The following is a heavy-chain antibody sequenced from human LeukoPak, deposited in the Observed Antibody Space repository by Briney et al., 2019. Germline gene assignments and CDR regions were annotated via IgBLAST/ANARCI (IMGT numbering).Heavy chain of an antibody. D-gene: IGHD4-23*01. J-gene: IGHJ3*01. CDR3: VRDYGGGSGAFDL. Sequence: PGGSLRLSCRASGFIFSSYALNWVRRAPGQGLEWVSSISSSSGDIYYTDSVKGRFTISRDNARKSLYLQMNSLRVEDTAVYYCVRDYGGGSGAFDLWGQGTMVTVSS. CDR1: GFIFSSYA. CDR2: ISSSSGDI. V-gene: IGHV3-21*01.